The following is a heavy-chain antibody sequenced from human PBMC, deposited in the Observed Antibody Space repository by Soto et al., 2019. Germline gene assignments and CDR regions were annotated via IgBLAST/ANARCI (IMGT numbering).Heavy chain of an antibody. V-gene: IGHV3-23*01. J-gene: IGHJ4*02. CDR1: GVTFISYA. D-gene: IGHD3-9*01. Sequence: GGSLRLSCAASGVTFISYAMSWVRQAPGKGLEWVSAISGSGGSTYYADSVKGRFTISRDNSKNTLYLQMNSLRAEDTAVYYCAKVTYYDILTGYYSSSNFDYWGQGTLVTVSS. CDR3: AKVTYYDILTGYYSSSNFDY. CDR2: ISGSGGST.